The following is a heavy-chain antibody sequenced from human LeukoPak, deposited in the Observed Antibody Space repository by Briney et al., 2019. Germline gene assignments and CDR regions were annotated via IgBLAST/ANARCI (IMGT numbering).Heavy chain of an antibody. Sequence: GGSLRLSCAASGFTFSSYAMSWVRQAPGKGLEWVSAISGSGGSTYYADSVRGRFTISRDNSQNTLYQQMNSLRAEDTAVYYCAKRTGVTELHFDHWGQGTLVTVSS. V-gene: IGHV3-23*01. J-gene: IGHJ4*02. CDR1: GFTFSSYA. CDR3: AKRTGVTELHFDH. CDR2: ISGSGGST. D-gene: IGHD1-7*01.